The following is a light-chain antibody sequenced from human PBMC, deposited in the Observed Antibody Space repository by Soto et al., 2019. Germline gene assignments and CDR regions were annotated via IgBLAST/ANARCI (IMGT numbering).Light chain of an antibody. CDR3: QQRSHWPPT. V-gene: IGKV3-11*01. Sequence: EIVLTQSPATLSLSPGERATLSCRASQSVSSYFAWYQQKPGQAPMLLIYDASNRATGIPARFSRSGSGTDFPLTISRLEPEDFAVYYCQQRSHWPPTFGPGTKVAIK. CDR1: QSVSSY. CDR2: DAS. J-gene: IGKJ3*01.